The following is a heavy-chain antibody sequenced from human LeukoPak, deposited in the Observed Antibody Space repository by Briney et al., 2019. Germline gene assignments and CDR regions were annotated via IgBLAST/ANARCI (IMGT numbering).Heavy chain of an antibody. V-gene: IGHV3-30*18. J-gene: IGHJ6*02. Sequence: GGSLRLSCAASGFTFSSYAMSWVRQAPGKGLEWVAVISYDGSNKYYADSVKGRFTISRDNSKNTLYLQMNSLRAEDTAVYYCAKDLGYGMDVWGQGTTVTVSS. D-gene: IGHD1-26*01. CDR1: GFTFSSYA. CDR2: ISYDGSNK. CDR3: AKDLGYGMDV.